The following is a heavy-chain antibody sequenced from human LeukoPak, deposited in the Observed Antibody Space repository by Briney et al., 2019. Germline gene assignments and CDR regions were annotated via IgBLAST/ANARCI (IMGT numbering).Heavy chain of an antibody. CDR1: GFTFSDYY. CDR3: ARASSSWYFFDY. D-gene: IGHD6-13*01. V-gene: IGHV3-11*04. CDR2: ISTRSSTI. Sequence: GGSLRLSCAASGFTFSDYYMSWIRQAPGKGLEWVSYISTRSSTIYYADSVKGRFTISRDNAKNSLYLQMNSLRAEDTAVYYCARASSSWYFFDYWGQGTLVTVSS. J-gene: IGHJ4*02.